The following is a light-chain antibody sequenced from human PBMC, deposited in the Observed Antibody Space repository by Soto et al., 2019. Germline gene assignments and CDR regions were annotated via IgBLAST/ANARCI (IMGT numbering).Light chain of an antibody. Sequence: EIVLTQSPGTLSLSPGERATLSCRTSQSVSSNYLAWYQQKPGQAPRLLIYGVSSRATGIPDRFSGSGSGTDFTLTISRLEPEDFAVYYCQQYGSSGRTFGQGTKVEIK. CDR2: GVS. CDR1: QSVSSNY. J-gene: IGKJ1*01. V-gene: IGKV3-20*01. CDR3: QQYGSSGRT.